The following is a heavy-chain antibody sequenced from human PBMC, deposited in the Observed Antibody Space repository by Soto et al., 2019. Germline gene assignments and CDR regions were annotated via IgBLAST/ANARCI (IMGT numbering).Heavy chain of an antibody. CDR2: INAGNGNT. D-gene: IGHD2-2*01. J-gene: IGHJ6*02. V-gene: IGHV1-3*01. CDR1: GYTFTSYA. CDR3: ARASGYCSSTSCSEYYYYSMDV. Sequence: GASVKVSCKASGYTFTSYAMHWVRQAPGQRLEWMGWINAGNGNTKYSQKFQGRVTITRDTSASTAYMELSSLRSEDTAVYYCARASGYCSSTSCSEYYYYSMDVWGQGTTVTVSS.